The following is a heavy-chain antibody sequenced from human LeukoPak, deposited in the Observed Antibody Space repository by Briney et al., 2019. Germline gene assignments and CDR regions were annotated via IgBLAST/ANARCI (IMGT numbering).Heavy chain of an antibody. D-gene: IGHD2-15*01. V-gene: IGHV4-59*08. CDR2: IYYSGST. CDR3: ARHSICSGGSCYSYYFDY. J-gene: IGHJ4*02. CDR1: GGSISSYY. Sequence: SETLSLTCTVSGGSISSYYWSWIRQPPGKGLEWMGDIYYSGSTNYNPSLKSRVTISVDTSKNQFSLKLSSVTAADTAVYYCARHSICSGGSCYSYYFDYWGQGTLVTVSS.